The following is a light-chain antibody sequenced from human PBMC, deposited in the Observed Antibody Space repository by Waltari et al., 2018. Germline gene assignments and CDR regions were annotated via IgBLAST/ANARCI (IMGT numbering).Light chain of an antibody. V-gene: IGLV3-25*03. CDR3: QSADSSCTYVV. CDR1: ALQKQY. Sequence: SYELTQPPSVSVSPGQTARITCSGDALQKQYAYWYQQKPGQAPGLVIYKDSESPSGIPALFSGSSSGTTVTLTISGFQAEDEADYYCQSADSSCTYVVFGGGTKLTVL. J-gene: IGLJ2*01. CDR2: KDS.